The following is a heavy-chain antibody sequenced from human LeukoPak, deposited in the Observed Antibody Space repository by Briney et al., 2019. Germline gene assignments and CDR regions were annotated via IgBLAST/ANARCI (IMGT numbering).Heavy chain of an antibody. J-gene: IGHJ4*02. V-gene: IGHV1-2*02. CDR2: INPNSGGT. Sequence: GASVKVSCKASGYTFTGYFLLWVRQAPGQGLEWMGWINPNSGGTNYAQKFQGRVTMTRDTSISTAYMELSRLRSDDTAVYYCSYGTHNLLFDYWGQGTLVTVSS. CDR1: GYTFTGYF. D-gene: IGHD5-18*01. CDR3: SYGTHNLLFDY.